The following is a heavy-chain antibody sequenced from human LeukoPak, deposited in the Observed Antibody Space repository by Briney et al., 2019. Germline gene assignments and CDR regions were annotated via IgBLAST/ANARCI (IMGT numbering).Heavy chain of an antibody. CDR1: GFTFGDYA. J-gene: IGHJ4*02. CDR3: TRDLYSFRQLRWFDY. CDR2: IRSKAYGGTT. D-gene: IGHD2-2*01. V-gene: IGHV3-49*03. Sequence: PGGSLRLSCTASGFTFGDYAMSWFRQAPGKGLEWVGFIRSKAYGGTTEYAASVKGRFTISRDDSKSIAYLQMNSLKTEDTAVYYCTRDLYSFRQLRWFDYWGQGTLVTVSS.